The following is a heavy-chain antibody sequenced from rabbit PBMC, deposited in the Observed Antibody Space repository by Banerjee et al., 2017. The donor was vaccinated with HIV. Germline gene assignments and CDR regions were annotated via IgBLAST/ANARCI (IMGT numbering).Heavy chain of an antibody. V-gene: IGHV1S7*01. CDR3: AKNWIL. CDR1: GFDFSSYY. J-gene: IGHJ4*01. CDR2: IDPVFGST. Sequence: QLKESGGGLVQPGGSLKLSCKASGFDFSSYYMSWVRQAPGKGLEWIGYIDPVFGSTYYASWVNGRFTISSHNAQNTLYLQLNSLTAADTATYFCAKNWILWGPGTLVTVS.